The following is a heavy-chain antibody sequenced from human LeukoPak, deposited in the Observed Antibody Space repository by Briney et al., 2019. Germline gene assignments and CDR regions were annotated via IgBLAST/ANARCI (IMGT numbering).Heavy chain of an antibody. J-gene: IGHJ4*02. Sequence: PSETLSLTCTVSGGSISSSSYYWGWIRQPPGKGLEWIGSIYYSGSTYYNPSLKSRVTTSVDTSKNQFSLKLSSVTAADTAVYYCARSKLSYGDYLDYWGQGTLVTVSS. V-gene: IGHV4-39*01. CDR2: IYYSGST. CDR1: GGSISSSSYY. CDR3: ARSKLSYGDYLDY. D-gene: IGHD4-17*01.